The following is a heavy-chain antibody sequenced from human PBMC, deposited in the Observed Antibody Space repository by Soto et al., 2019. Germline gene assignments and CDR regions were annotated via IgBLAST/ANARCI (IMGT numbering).Heavy chain of an antibody. D-gene: IGHD3-10*02. Sequence: QVHLQESGPGRVKPSETLSLTCSVSGGSVYDFYWNWLRQTPGKGLELIGYIYNNGRTNYNPSLKNRVTISIDKSKHKVSLPLSSVTPADTAMYFCARGHGIYVRFVSWGQGALVSVSS. V-gene: IGHV4-59*02. CDR3: ARGHGIYVRFVS. CDR1: GGSVYDFY. J-gene: IGHJ1*01. CDR2: IYNNGRT.